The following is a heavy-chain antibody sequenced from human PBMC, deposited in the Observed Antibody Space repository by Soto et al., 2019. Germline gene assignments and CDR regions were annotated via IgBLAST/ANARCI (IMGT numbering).Heavy chain of an antibody. CDR2: IWYDANTK. Sequence: GGSLRLSCAASGFTFSTYGFNWVRQAPGKGLEWVAVIWYDANTKYYADSVKGRFTISRDNSKNTLYLQMNSLTAEDTAVYYCARPLVAPVAGPYYYGMDVWGQGTTVTVSS. J-gene: IGHJ6*02. D-gene: IGHD6-19*01. V-gene: IGHV3-33*01. CDR1: GFTFSTYG. CDR3: ARPLVAPVAGPYYYGMDV.